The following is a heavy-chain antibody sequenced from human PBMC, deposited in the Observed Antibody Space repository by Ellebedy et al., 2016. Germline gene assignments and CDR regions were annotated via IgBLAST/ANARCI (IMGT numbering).Heavy chain of an antibody. Sequence: GESLKISCAASGFTFSSYSMNWVRQAPGKGLEWVSSISSSSSYIYYADSVKGRFTISRDNAKNSLYLQMNSLRAEDTAVYYCARRGLELTGPPYYYGMDVWGQGTTVTVSS. V-gene: IGHV3-21*01. CDR2: ISSSSSYI. J-gene: IGHJ6*02. CDR3: ARRGLELTGPPYYYGMDV. D-gene: IGHD1-7*01. CDR1: GFTFSSYS.